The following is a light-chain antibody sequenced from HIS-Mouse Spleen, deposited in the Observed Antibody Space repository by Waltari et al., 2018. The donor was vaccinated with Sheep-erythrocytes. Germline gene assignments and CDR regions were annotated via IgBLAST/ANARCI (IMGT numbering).Light chain of an antibody. CDR1: SSDVGGYNS. V-gene: IGLV2-11*01. CDR3: CSYAGSYTLV. J-gene: IGLJ2*01. Sequence: QSALPQPRSVSGSPGQSVTISCTGTSSDVGGYNSVPWYQQHPGKAPKLMIYDVSKRPSGVPDRFSGSKSGNTASLTISGLQAEDEADYYCCSYAGSYTLVFGGGTKLTVL. CDR2: DVS.